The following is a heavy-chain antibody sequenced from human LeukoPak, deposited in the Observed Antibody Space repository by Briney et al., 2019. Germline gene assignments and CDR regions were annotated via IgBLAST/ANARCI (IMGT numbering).Heavy chain of an antibody. CDR2: IIPIFDTG. Sequence: ASVKGSCKASGGTFSSYAISWVRQAPGQGLEWMGGIIPIFDTGDYAQKFQGRLTITADESTSTAYMELSSLRSEDTAVYYCARTYYYDSSGYYFDYWGQGTLVTVSS. V-gene: IGHV1-69*13. CDR1: GGTFSSYA. D-gene: IGHD3-22*01. CDR3: ARTYYYDSSGYYFDY. J-gene: IGHJ4*02.